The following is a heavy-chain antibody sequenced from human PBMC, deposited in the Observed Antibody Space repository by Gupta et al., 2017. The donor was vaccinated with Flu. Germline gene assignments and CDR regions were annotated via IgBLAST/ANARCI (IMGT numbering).Heavy chain of an antibody. Sequence: TEYKISWVRQAPGQGREWVGWIDPKSGDTRYAQKFRVRVTMTRDTSISTVYMELSNLRSDDTAVYYCARDLDNIWTGDAPPGFDYWGQGTRV. V-gene: IGHV1-2*02. CDR1: TEYK. CDR3: ARDLDNIWTGDAPPGFDY. D-gene: IGHD3-9*01. CDR2: IDPKSGDT. J-gene: IGHJ4*02.